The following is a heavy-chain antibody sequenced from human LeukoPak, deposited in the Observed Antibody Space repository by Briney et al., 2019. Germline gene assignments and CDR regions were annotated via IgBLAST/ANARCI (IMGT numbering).Heavy chain of an antibody. CDR2: ISWNSGSI. J-gene: IGHJ4*02. Sequence: GGSLRLSCAASGFTFDDYAMHWVRQAPGKGLEWVSGISWNSGSIGYADSAKGRFTISRDNAKNSLYLQMDSLRAEDTALYYCAKDQWELPNYYFDYWGQGTLVTVSS. CDR3: AKDQWELPNYYFDY. D-gene: IGHD1-26*01. V-gene: IGHV3-9*01. CDR1: GFTFDDYA.